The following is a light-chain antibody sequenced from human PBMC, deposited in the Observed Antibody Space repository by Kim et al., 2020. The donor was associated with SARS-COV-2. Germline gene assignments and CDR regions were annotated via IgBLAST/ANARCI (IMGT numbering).Light chain of an antibody. Sequence: EIVLTQSPVTLSLSPGDRATLSCRASQSVSSSYLAWYQQKPGQAPRLLIYGASSRATGIPNRFSVSGSGTDFTLIINRLEPEDFAVYYCQHYGTSLTFGQGTKVDIK. CDR3: QHYGTSLT. J-gene: IGKJ1*01. CDR2: GAS. CDR1: QSVSSSY. V-gene: IGKV3-20*01.